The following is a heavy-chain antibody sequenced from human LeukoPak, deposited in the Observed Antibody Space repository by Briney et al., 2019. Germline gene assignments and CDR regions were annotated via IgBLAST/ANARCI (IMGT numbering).Heavy chain of an antibody. D-gene: IGHD2-2*01. CDR3: ARAYCSSTSCPSLGAFDI. Sequence: ASVKVSCKASGYTFTGYYMHWVRQAPGQGLEWMGWINPNSGGTNYAQKCQGRVTMTRDTSISTAYMELSRLRSDDTAVYYCARAYCSSTSCPSLGAFDIWGQGTMVTVSS. CDR2: INPNSGGT. J-gene: IGHJ3*02. V-gene: IGHV1-2*02. CDR1: GYTFTGYY.